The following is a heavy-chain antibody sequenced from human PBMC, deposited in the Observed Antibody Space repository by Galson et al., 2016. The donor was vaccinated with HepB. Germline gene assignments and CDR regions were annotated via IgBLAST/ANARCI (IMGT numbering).Heavy chain of an antibody. CDR1: GDSVSSNFAA. CDR3: ARDTPWLAGGYYYYVMDV. CDR2: TYYRSKWYN. D-gene: IGHD6-19*01. J-gene: IGHJ6*02. Sequence: CAISGDSVSSNFAAWNWIRQSPSRGLEWLGKTYYRSKWYNDYAVSVKSRITINPDTSKSQFSLQLNSVTPEDTAVYYRARDTPWLAGGYYYYVMDVWGQGTTVTVS. V-gene: IGHV6-1*01.